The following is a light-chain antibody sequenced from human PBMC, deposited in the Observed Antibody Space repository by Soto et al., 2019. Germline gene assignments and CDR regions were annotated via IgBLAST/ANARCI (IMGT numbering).Light chain of an antibody. CDR3: QQSLSTPPT. Sequence: DIQMTQSPSSLSASVGDRITISCRASQSITRYLNWYQQKPGKAPKLLIYEASNLLTGVPSRFSGSGSGTEFTLTISSLQPEDFATYYCQQSLSTPPTFGQGTKAEIK. J-gene: IGKJ1*01. CDR2: EAS. V-gene: IGKV1-39*01. CDR1: QSITRY.